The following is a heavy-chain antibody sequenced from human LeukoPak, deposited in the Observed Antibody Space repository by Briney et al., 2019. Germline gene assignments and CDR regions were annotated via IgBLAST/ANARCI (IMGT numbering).Heavy chain of an antibody. CDR1: GGSISSYY. CDR2: IYYSGST. V-gene: IGHV4-59*01. Sequence: SETLSLACTVSGGSISSYYWSWIRQPPGKGLEWIGYIYYSGSTNYNPSLKSRVTISVDTSKNQFSLKLSSGTAADTAVYYCARVTTSYYYYYMDVWGKGTTVTISS. J-gene: IGHJ6*03. D-gene: IGHD4-17*01. CDR3: ARVTTSYYYYYMDV.